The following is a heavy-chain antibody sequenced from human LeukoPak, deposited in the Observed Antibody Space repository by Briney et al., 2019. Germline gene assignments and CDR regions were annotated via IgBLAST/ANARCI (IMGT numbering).Heavy chain of an antibody. J-gene: IGHJ4*02. D-gene: IGHD3-22*01. CDR2: INPNSGGT. CDR1: GYTFTGHY. Sequence: ASVKVSCKASGYTFTGHYMHWVRQAPGQGLEWMGWINPNSGGTNYAQKFQGRVTMTRDTSISTAYMELSRLKSDDTAVYYCARTKYYYDSSGYYPPLDFDYWGQGTLVTVSS. V-gene: IGHV1-2*02. CDR3: ARTKYYYDSSGYYPPLDFDY.